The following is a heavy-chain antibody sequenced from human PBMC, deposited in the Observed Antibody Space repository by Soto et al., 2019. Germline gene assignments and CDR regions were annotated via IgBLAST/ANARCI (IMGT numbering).Heavy chain of an antibody. J-gene: IGHJ4*02. CDR2: ISGGAGDT. V-gene: IGHV3-23*01. Sequence: GGSLRLSCAASGFAFSDYAMNWVRQAPGKGLEWVSAISGGAGDTYYADSVKGRFTISRDNSKNTLYLQMKSLRAEDTAIYYCAKSSRITLVRGVTDYWGQGTLVTVSS. D-gene: IGHD3-10*01. CDR1: GFAFSDYA. CDR3: AKSSRITLVRGVTDY.